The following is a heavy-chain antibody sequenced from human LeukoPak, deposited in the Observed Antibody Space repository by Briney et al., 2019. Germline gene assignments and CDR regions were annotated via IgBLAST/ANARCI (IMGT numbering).Heavy chain of an antibody. Sequence: PGGSLRLSCAASGFTFSSYSMNWVRQAPGKGLEWVSSISSSSSYIYYADSVKGRFTISRDNSKNTLYLQMNSLRAEDTAVYYCAKDLGPEYYDFWSGYYKGDAFDIWGQGTMVTVSS. CDR1: GFTFSSYS. J-gene: IGHJ3*02. CDR2: ISSSSSYI. V-gene: IGHV3-21*01. D-gene: IGHD3-3*01. CDR3: AKDLGPEYYDFWSGYYKGDAFDI.